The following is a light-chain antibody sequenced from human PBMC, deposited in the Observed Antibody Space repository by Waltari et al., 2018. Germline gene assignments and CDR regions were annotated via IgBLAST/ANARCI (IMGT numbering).Light chain of an antibody. CDR1: QSLLHSDGKSY. CDR2: EAS. J-gene: IGKJ4*01. V-gene: IGKV2D-29*01. Sequence: VMTQSPPSLSVSPGQPASISCKSSQSLLHSDGKSYLCWYVQKPGQPPQLLIYEASNRFSGVPERFSGSGAGTLFTRKISRVEAEDVGIYYCMQRIQTPVTFGGGTKVEIK. CDR3: MQRIQTPVT.